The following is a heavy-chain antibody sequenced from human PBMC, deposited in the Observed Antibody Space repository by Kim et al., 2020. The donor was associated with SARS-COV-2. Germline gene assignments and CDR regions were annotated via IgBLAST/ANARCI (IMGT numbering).Heavy chain of an antibody. J-gene: IGHJ6*02. CDR1: GFTFSSYG. Sequence: GGSLRLSCAASGFTFSSYGMHWVRQAPGKGLEWVAVISYDGSNKYYADSVKGRFTISRDNSKNTLYLQMNSLRAEDTAVYYCAKGADFDWFHYGMDVWGQGTTVTVSS. CDR3: AKGADFDWFHYGMDV. V-gene: IGHV3-30*18. CDR2: ISYDGSNK. D-gene: IGHD3-9*01.